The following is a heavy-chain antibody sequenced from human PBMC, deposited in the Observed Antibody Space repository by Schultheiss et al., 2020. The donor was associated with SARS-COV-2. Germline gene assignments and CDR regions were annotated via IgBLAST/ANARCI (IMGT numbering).Heavy chain of an antibody. CDR3: ARDCSGGSCYGY. CDR2: INGDGSST. J-gene: IGHJ4*02. V-gene: IGHV3-74*01. D-gene: IGHD2-15*01. CDR1: GFTFSRYW. Sequence: GGSLRLSCAASGFTFSRYWMHWVRQAPGKGLVWVSRINGDGSSTRYADSVKGRFTISRDNAKNTLYLQMNSLRAEDTAVYYCARDCSGGSCYGYWGQGTLVTVSS.